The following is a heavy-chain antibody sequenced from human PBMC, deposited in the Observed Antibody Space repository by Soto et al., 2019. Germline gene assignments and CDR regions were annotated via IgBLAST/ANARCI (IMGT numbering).Heavy chain of an antibody. V-gene: IGHV3-11*01. Sequence: GGSLRLSCAASGFTFSDYYMSWIRQAPGKGLEWVSYISSSGSTIYYEDSVKGRFTISRDNAKNSLYLQMNSLRAEDPAVYYGPRDQVCGVVPSKAARLDYWAREPWSPSPQ. CDR3: PRDQVCGVVPSKAARLDY. CDR1: GFTFSDYY. J-gene: IGHJ4*02. D-gene: IGHD6-6*01. CDR2: ISSSGSTI.